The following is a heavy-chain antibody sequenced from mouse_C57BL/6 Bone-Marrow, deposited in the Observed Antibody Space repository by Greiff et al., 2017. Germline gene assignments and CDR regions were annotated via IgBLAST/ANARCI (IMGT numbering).Heavy chain of an antibody. D-gene: IGHD4-1*02. J-gene: IGHJ2*01. CDR2: IYPGSGST. Sequence: VQLQESGAELVKPGASVKMSCKASGYTFTSYWITWVKQGPGQGLEWIGDIYPGSGSTNYNEKFKSKATLTVDPSSSTAYMQLSSLTSEDSAVYYCASPSTGPYYFDYWGQGTTLTVSS. CDR1: GYTFTSYW. V-gene: IGHV1-55*01. CDR3: ASPSTGPYYFDY.